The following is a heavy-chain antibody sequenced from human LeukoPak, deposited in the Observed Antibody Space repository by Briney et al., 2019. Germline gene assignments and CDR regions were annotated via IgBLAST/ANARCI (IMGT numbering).Heavy chain of an antibody. J-gene: IGHJ4*02. CDR1: GFTFSNFA. Sequence: GGSLRLSCAASGFTFSNFAMSWVRQAPGKGQEWVSSISGTGVNTHCADSARGRFTISRDYSKNTLYLRMSSLRAEDTAVYYCAKSSVRGVDSFDYWGQGTLVTVSS. CDR2: ISGTGVNT. CDR3: AKSSVRGVDSFDY. D-gene: IGHD3-10*01. V-gene: IGHV3-23*01.